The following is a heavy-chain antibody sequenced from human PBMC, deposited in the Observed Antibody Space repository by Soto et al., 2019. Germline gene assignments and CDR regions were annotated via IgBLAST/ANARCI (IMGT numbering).Heavy chain of an antibody. Sequence: EVQLLESGGGLVQPGGSLRLSGAAYGFTFSNYAMGWVREAPGKGLEWVSAIGGSGGRTHYADSVKGRFTISRDNSKNTLYLQVNSLRAEDTAVYYCAKTAEAVAGTVYDYWGQGTLVTVSS. CDR3: AKTAEAVAGTVYDY. CDR2: IGGSGGRT. J-gene: IGHJ4*02. V-gene: IGHV3-23*01. CDR1: GFTFSNYA. D-gene: IGHD6-19*01.